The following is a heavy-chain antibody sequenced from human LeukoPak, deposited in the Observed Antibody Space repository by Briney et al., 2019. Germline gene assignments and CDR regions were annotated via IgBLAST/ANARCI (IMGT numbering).Heavy chain of an antibody. CDR2: IYWDDDK. Sequence: SGPTLVNPTQTLTLTCTFSGFSLSTSGVGVGWIRQLPGKALEWLALIYWDDDKRYSPSLKSRLTITKDTSKNQVVLTMTNMDPVDTATYYCAYTGCSSTSCYPVAYDYWGQGTLVTVSS. CDR1: GFSLSTSGVG. CDR3: AYTGCSSTSCYPVAYDY. V-gene: IGHV2-5*02. D-gene: IGHD2-2*01. J-gene: IGHJ4*02.